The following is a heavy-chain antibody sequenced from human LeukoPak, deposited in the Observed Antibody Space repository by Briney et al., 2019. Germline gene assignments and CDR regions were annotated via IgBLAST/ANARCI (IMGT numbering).Heavy chain of an antibody. J-gene: IGHJ4*02. D-gene: IGHD6-13*01. Sequence: ASVKVSCKASGNTFSSNFLHWVRQAPGQGLEWMGIINPSGGSTTYAQRFQGRVTMTRDTSTSTVYMELNSLRSEDMAVYYCARGSRHSKFDYWGQGTLVTVSS. CDR3: ARGSRHSKFDY. CDR1: GNTFSSNF. V-gene: IGHV1-46*01. CDR2: INPSGGST.